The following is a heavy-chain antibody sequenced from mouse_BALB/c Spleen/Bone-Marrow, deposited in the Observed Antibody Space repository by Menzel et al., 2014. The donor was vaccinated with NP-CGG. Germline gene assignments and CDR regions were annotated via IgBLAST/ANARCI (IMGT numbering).Heavy chain of an antibody. CDR2: ISSGSSTI. J-gene: IGHJ1*01. D-gene: IGHD1-1*01. CDR3: ARRHYGSSYGYFDV. CDR1: GFTFSSFG. Sequence: EVQLVESGGGLVQPGGSRKLSCAASGFTFSSFGMHWVRQAPEKGLEWVAYISSGSSTIYYADSVKGRFTISRDNPKNTRFLQMTSRRSDDTAMYYCARRHYGSSYGYFDVWGAGTTVTVSS. V-gene: IGHV5-17*02.